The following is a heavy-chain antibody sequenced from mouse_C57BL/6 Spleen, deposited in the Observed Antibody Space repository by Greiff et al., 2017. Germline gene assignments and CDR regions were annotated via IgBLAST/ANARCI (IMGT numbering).Heavy chain of an antibody. CDR2: IYPGDGDT. CDR3: ANSNYDWYFDV. Sequence: QVQLQQSGAELVKPGASVKISCKASGYAFSSYWMNWVKQRPGKGLEWIGHIYPGDGDTNYNGKFKGKATLTADKSSSTAYMQLSSLTSEDSAVYFCANSNYDWYFDVWGTGTTVTVSS. J-gene: IGHJ1*03. V-gene: IGHV1-80*01. D-gene: IGHD2-5*01. CDR1: GYAFSSYW.